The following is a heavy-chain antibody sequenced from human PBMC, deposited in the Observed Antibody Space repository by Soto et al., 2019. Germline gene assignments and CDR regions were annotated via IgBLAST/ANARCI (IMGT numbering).Heavy chain of an antibody. J-gene: IGHJ6*02. V-gene: IGHV1-3*01. D-gene: IGHD4-17*01. CDR2: INAGNGNT. Sequence: ASVKVSCKASGYTFTSYAMHWVRQAPGQRLEWMGWINAGNGNTKYSQKFQGRVTITRDTSASTAYMELSSLRSEDTAVYYCARSRTTDYYYGMDVWGQGTTVTVSS. CDR1: GYTFTSYA. CDR3: ARSRTTDYYYGMDV.